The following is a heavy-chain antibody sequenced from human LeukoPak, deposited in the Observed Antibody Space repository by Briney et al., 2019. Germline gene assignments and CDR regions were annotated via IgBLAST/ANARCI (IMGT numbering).Heavy chain of an antibody. CDR2: INPNSGGT. J-gene: IGHJ4*02. CDR1: GYTFTGYY. CDR3: AIDYGSGARYYFDY. V-gene: IGHV1-2*02. Sequence: ASVKVSCKASGYTFTGYYMHWVRQAPGQGLEWMGWINPNSGGTNYAQKFQGRVTMTRDTSISTAYMELSRLRSDDTAVYYCAIDYGSGARYYFDYWGQGTLVTVSS. D-gene: IGHD3-10*01.